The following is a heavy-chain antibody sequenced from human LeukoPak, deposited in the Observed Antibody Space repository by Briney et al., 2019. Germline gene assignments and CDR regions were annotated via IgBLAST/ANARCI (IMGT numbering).Heavy chain of an antibody. CDR2: ISAYNGNT. V-gene: IGHV1-18*01. CDR1: GYTFTSYG. CDR3: ARPLAGYSYGYWVFDY. Sequence: GASVKVSCKASGYTFTSYGISWVRQAPGQGLEWLGWISAYNGNTNYAQKLQGRVTMTTDTSTSTAYMELRSLRSDDTAVYYCARPLAGYSYGYWVFDYSGQGTLVTVSS. J-gene: IGHJ4*02. D-gene: IGHD5-18*01.